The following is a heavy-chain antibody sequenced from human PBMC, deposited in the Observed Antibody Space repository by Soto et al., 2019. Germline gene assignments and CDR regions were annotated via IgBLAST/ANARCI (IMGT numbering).Heavy chain of an antibody. CDR1: GYTFTGYY. CDR3: AREKNTYYYDSSGPDAFDI. V-gene: IGHV1-2*04. J-gene: IGHJ3*02. D-gene: IGHD3-22*01. Sequence: GASVKVSCKASGYTFTGYYMHWVRQAPGQGLEWMGWINPNSGGTNYAQKFQGWVTMTRDTSISTAYMELSRLRSDDTAVYYCAREKNTYYYDSSGPDAFDIWGQGTMVTVS. CDR2: INPNSGGT.